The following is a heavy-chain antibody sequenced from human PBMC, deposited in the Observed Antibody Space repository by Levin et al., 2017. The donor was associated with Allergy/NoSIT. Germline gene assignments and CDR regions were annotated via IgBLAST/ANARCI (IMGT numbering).Heavy chain of an antibody. CDR1: GFTFSRYW. CDR3: VRRAVTPERFDS. V-gene: IGHV3-7*04. D-gene: IGHD4-17*01. J-gene: IGHJ4*02. CDR2: IKEDGSQK. Sequence: GESLKISCVASGFTFSRYWMSWVRQAPGSRLECVANIKEDGSQKNYVDSVKGRFTISRDNGKNSLYLQMNSLRAEDTAVYYCVRRAVTPERFDSWGQGSLVTVSS.